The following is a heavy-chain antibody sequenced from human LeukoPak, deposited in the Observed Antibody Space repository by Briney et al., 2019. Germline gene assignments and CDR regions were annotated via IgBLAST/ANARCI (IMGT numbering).Heavy chain of an antibody. V-gene: IGHV3-11*04. CDR1: GFTFSDYY. D-gene: IGHD5-18*01. Sequence: GGSLRLSCAASGFTFSDYYMSWIRQAPGKGLEWVSYISSSGSTIYYADSVKGRFTISRDNAKNSLYLQMNSLRAEDTAVYYCARRTEDTAMVYDYWGQGTLVTVSS. J-gene: IGHJ4*02. CDR2: ISSSGSTI. CDR3: ARRTEDTAMVYDY.